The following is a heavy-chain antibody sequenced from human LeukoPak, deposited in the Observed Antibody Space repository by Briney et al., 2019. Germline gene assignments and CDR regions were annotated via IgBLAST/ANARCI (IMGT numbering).Heavy chain of an antibody. V-gene: IGHV4-34*06. CDR3: GGETFTWLQSRTSWFDP. CDR2: IYYSGST. CDR1: GGSFSGYY. D-gene: IGHD5-24*01. Sequence: SETLSLTCAVYGGSFSGYYWSWIRQPPGKGLEWIGTIYYSGSTYYHPSLKSRVPLSVDPPKNQFSLRLGAVTPAAPAVFSLGGETFTWLQSRTSWFDPWGQGTLVTVSS. J-gene: IGHJ5*02.